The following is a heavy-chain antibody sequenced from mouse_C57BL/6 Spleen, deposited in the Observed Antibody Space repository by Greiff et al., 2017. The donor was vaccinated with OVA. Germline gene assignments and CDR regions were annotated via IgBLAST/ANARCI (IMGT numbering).Heavy chain of an antibody. V-gene: IGHV1-52*01. Sequence: QVQLQQSGAELVRPGSSVKLSCKASGYTFTSYWMHWVKQRPIQGLEWIGNIDPSDSDTHYNQKFKDKATLTVDKSSSTAYMQLSSLTSEDSAVYYCARTDSNSIDYWGQGTTLTVSS. D-gene: IGHD2-5*01. CDR1: GYTFTSYW. CDR3: ARTDSNSIDY. J-gene: IGHJ2*01. CDR2: IDPSDSDT.